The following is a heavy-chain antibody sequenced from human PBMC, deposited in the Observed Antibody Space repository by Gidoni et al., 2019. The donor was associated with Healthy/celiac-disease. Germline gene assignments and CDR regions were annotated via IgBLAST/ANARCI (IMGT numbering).Heavy chain of an antibody. Sequence: EVQLVESGGGLVQPGGSLRLSCAASGFTFSSYSMNWVRQALGKGLEWVSYISSSSSTIYYADSVKGRFTISRDNAKNSLYLQMNSLRAEDTAVYYCARAPHIAARLQNDAFDIWGQGTMVTVS. CDR1: GFTFSSYS. V-gene: IGHV3-48*01. CDR3: ARAPHIAARLQNDAFDI. D-gene: IGHD6-6*01. CDR2: ISSSSSTI. J-gene: IGHJ3*02.